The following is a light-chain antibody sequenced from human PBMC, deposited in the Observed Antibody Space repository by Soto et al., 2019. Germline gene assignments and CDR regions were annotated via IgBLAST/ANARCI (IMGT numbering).Light chain of an antibody. CDR3: QQYNSYLLT. CDR1: QSISSW. CDR2: KAS. V-gene: IGKV1-5*03. J-gene: IGKJ4*01. Sequence: DIQMTQSPSTLSASVGDRVTITCRASQSISSWLAWYQQKPGKAPKLLIYKASSLETGVPSRFSGSGSGTEFTLTISSPQPDDFATYDCQQYNSYLLTFGGRTKVEIK.